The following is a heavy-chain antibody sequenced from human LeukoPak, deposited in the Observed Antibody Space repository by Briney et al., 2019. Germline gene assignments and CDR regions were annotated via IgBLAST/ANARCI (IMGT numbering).Heavy chain of an antibody. Sequence: SVNLSCKASGGTFSSYASSWVRQPPGQGLEWMGDIIHSFGTANYAQTFQGRVTITTDESTSRAYMELSSLRSEDTAVYYCARSSGGSCYGCHWFDPWGQGTLVTVSS. CDR3: ARSSGGSCYGCHWFDP. V-gene: IGHV1-69*05. J-gene: IGHJ5*02. D-gene: IGHD2-15*01. CDR1: GGTFSSYA. CDR2: IIHSFGTA.